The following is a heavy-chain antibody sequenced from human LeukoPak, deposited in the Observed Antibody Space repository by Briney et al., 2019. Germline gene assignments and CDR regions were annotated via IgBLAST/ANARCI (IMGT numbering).Heavy chain of an antibody. CDR1: GFTFSNYW. CDR2: TDSDGSST. J-gene: IGHJ3*02. V-gene: IGHV3-74*01. D-gene: IGHD2-15*01. Sequence: GGSLKLSCAASGFTFSNYWIYWVRQAPGKGLVWVSRTDSDGSSTGYADSVQGRFTISRDAATSTLYLQMNSLRAEDTAVYFCARKNTQDAFDIWGQGTMVTVSS. CDR3: ARKNTQDAFDI.